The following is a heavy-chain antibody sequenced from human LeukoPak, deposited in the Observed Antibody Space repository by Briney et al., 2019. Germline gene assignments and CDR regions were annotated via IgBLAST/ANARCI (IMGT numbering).Heavy chain of an antibody. J-gene: IGHJ4*02. D-gene: IGHD3-10*01. V-gene: IGHV3-21*01. CDR2: ICIISSYI. Sequence: GGSLKLSSAASGFTFSRYIMNWVRPAPGKGREWVSSICIISSYIYYADSLKGRFTLSTDKAKNSLYLHMNSLRAEDTAAYYCSRDPRSFTVAGSYWGQGTLFTVSS. CDR3: SRDPRSFTVAGSY. CDR1: GFTFSRYI.